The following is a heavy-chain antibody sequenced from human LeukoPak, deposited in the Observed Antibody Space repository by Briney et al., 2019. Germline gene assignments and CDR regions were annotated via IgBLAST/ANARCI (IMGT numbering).Heavy chain of an antibody. Sequence: GGSLRLSCAASGFTFSSHAMSWVRQAPGKGLEWVSGISGSRGSTYYADSVKGRFTISRDNSKNTLYLQMNSLRAEDTAVYYCAKRLMYSNGWYYFDYWGQGTLVTVSS. CDR3: AKRLMYSNGWYYFDY. CDR1: GFTFSSHA. J-gene: IGHJ4*02. D-gene: IGHD6-19*01. V-gene: IGHV3-23*01. CDR2: ISGSRGST.